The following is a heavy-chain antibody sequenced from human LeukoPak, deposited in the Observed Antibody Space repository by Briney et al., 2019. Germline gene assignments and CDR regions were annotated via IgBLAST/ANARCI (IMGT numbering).Heavy chain of an antibody. J-gene: IGHJ5*02. Sequence: SQTLSLTCTVSGGSISSGGYYWSWIRQHPGKGLEWIGYIYYSGSTYYNPSLKSRVTISVDTSKNQFSLKLSSVTAADTAVYYCAGDGSGTRNWFDPWGQGTLVTVSS. CDR3: AGDGSGTRNWFDP. D-gene: IGHD3-10*01. CDR1: GGSISSGGYY. CDR2: IYYSGST. V-gene: IGHV4-31*03.